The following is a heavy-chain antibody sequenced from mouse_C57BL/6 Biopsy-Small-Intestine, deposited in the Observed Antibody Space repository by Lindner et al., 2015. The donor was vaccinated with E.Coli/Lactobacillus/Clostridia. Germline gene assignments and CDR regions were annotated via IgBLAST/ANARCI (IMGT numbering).Heavy chain of an antibody. CDR3: ATGPLYALDY. D-gene: IGHD6-1*01. Sequence: VQLQESGPELGKPGASVKMSCKASGYTITDYNMHWVKQSHVKSLEWIGYINPNNGDANYNQKFKGKATLTVNKSSNTAYMELRSPTSEDSAVYYCATGPLYALDYWGQGTSVTVSS. J-gene: IGHJ4*01. V-gene: IGHV1-22*01. CDR2: INPNNGDA. CDR1: GYTITDYN.